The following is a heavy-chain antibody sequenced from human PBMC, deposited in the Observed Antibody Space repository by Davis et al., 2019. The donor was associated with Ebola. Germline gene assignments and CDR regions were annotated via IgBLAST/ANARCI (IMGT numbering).Heavy chain of an antibody. CDR3: TRVTGYNKPIEY. CDR1: GFTFSKYW. D-gene: IGHD5-24*01. V-gene: IGHV3-74*03. J-gene: IGHJ4*02. Sequence: HTGGSLRLSCAASGFTFSKYWMHWVRQRPGKGPMWVSRINSDGSSSTREYADSVKGRFTISRDNDKNTLYLQMNSLGAEDTGIYYCTRVTGYNKPIEYWGQGTLVTVSS. CDR2: INSDGSSS.